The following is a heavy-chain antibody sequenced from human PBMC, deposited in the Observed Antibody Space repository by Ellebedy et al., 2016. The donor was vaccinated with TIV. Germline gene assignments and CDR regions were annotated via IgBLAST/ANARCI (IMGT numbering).Heavy chain of an antibody. V-gene: IGHV3-30*18. Sequence: GGSLRLXXAASGFIFSHYGMQWVRQAPGKGLEWVAVISHDGSVRLYADSVKGRLTISRDNSRYTLYLQMNNLRAEDSAVYYCAKERDECRSTSFDYWGQGTLVTVSS. D-gene: IGHD6-6*01. CDR1: GFIFSHYG. CDR2: ISHDGSVR. CDR3: AKERDECRSTSFDY. J-gene: IGHJ4*02.